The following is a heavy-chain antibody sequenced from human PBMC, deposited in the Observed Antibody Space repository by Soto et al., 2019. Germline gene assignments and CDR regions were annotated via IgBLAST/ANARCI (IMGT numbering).Heavy chain of an antibody. CDR1: GGSFSGYY. CDR3: ARARLTMVRGVKYYYYGMDV. Sequence: PSETLSLTCAVYGGSFSGYYWSWIRQPPGKGLEWIGEINHSGSTNYNPSLKSRVTISVDTSKNQFSLKLSSVTAADTAVYYCARARLTMVRGVKYYYYGMDVWGQGTTVTAP. D-gene: IGHD3-10*01. J-gene: IGHJ6*02. V-gene: IGHV4-34*01. CDR2: INHSGST.